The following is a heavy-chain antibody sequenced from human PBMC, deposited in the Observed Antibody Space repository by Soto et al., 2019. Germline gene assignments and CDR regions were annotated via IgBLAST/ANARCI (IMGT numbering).Heavy chain of an antibody. Sequence: SETLSLTCSVSGGSISSYYWSWIRQPPGKGLEWIGYIYYSGSTKYNPSLKSRVTISVDTPKNQFSLKLSSVTAADAVMYYCARYGANNLDYWGQGTLVTVSS. CDR1: GGSISSYY. V-gene: IGHV4-59*01. CDR3: ARYGANNLDY. J-gene: IGHJ4*02. CDR2: IYYSGST. D-gene: IGHD4-17*01.